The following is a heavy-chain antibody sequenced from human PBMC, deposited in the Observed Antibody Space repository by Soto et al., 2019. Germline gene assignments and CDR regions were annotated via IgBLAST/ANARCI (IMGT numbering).Heavy chain of an antibody. J-gene: IGHJ3*02. V-gene: IGHV3-15*01. CDR1: GFIFSNAW. D-gene: IGHD1-1*01. CDR2: IKSKRDGGTT. CDR3: TTRWTVPAFDI. Sequence: EVQLVESGGGLVKPGGSLRLSCAASGFIFSNAWMNWVRQGPGKGLEWVGRIKSKRDGGTTDYAAPVKGRFTISRADSQNTLYLQMNSLETEDTAVYYCTTRWTVPAFDIWGQGTMVIVSS.